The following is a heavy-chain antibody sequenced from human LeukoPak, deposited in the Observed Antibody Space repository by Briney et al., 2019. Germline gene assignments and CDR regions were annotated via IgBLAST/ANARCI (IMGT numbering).Heavy chain of an antibody. CDR1: GFSVSSNS. CDR2: ISYDVGKK. J-gene: IGHJ4*02. D-gene: IGHD3-22*01. Sequence: GGSLRLSCTVSGFSVSSNSMSWVRQAPGKGLEWVAVISYDVGKKYYADSVKGRFTISRDNSKNTLYLQMNSLRAEDTAVYYCAKDDYYDTSGYRDWGQGTLVTVSS. V-gene: IGHV3-30*18. CDR3: AKDDYYDTSGYRD.